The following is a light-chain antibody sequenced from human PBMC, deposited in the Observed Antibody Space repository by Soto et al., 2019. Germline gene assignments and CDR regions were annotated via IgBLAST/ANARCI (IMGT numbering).Light chain of an antibody. CDR3: QEYNNAPFI. Sequence: TQRTQSPCSLSAYVGDRVTITCRAGRGIRHYLAWYQQRPGRVPKLLIYAASTLQSGVPSRFRGSGSGTDFTLTISNVQPEDVATYYCQEYNNAPFICGGGTKVDI. V-gene: IGKV1-27*01. CDR1: RGIRHY. CDR2: AAS. J-gene: IGKJ4*01.